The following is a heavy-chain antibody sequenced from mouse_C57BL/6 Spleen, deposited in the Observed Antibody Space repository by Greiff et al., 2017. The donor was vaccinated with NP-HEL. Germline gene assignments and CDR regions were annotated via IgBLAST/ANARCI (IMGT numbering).Heavy chain of an antibody. J-gene: IGHJ4*01. CDR2: IYPGDGDT. Sequence: VQLQQSGAELVKPGASVKISCKASGYAFRSYWMNWVKQRPGKGLEWIGQIYPGDGDTNYNGKFKGKATLTADTSSSTAYMQLSSLTSEDSAVYFCARSTYYYAMDYWGQGTSVTVSA. CDR3: ARSTYYYAMDY. CDR1: GYAFRSYW. V-gene: IGHV1-80*01.